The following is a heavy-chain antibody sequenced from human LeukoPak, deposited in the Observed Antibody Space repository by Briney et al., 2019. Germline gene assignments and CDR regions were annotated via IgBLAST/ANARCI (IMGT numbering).Heavy chain of an antibody. CDR1: GFTFSSYA. V-gene: IGHV3-48*04. D-gene: IGHD2-2*01. Sequence: GGSLRLSCAASGFTFSSYAMHWIRQAPGKGLEWVSYISSSGSTIYYADSVKGRFTISRDNAKNSLYLQMNSLRAEDTAVYYCARDLRVVVVPAAMHDAFDIWGQGTMVTVSS. J-gene: IGHJ3*02. CDR2: ISSSGSTI. CDR3: ARDLRVVVVPAAMHDAFDI.